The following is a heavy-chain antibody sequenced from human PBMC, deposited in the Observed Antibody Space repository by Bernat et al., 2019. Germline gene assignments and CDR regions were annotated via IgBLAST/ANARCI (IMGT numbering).Heavy chain of an antibody. CDR1: GYSFTNYW. CDR2: IYPGYSET. D-gene: IGHD2-15*01. Sequence: EVQLVQSGAAVKKPGESLKISCKASGYSFTNYWLGWVRQMPGKGLEWMGIIYPGYSETRYSPSFQGKVTISADKSISTAYLQWSSLKASDTAMYYCARRYCSGGTCPNNWFDPWGQGTLVTVSS. V-gene: IGHV5-51*01. J-gene: IGHJ5*02. CDR3: ARRYCSGGTCPNNWFDP.